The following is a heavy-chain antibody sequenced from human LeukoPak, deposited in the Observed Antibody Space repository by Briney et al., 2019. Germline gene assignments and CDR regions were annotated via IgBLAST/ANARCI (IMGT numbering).Heavy chain of an antibody. V-gene: IGHV3-13*01. Sequence: GGSLRLSCAASGFTFSRYDMHWVRQATGKGLEWVSGIGTAGDTYYAGSVKGRFTMSRENAKNSLYLQMNSLTAGDTAVYYCAGAGSETQWRAFDFWGQGALVTVFS. J-gene: IGHJ4*02. CDR3: AGAGSETQWRAFDF. D-gene: IGHD6-19*01. CDR1: GFTFSRYD. CDR2: IGTAGDT.